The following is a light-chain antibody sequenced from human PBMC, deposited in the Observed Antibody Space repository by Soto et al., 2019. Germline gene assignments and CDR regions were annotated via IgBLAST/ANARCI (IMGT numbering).Light chain of an antibody. CDR1: SSNIGNNY. CDR2: ENY. Sequence: QSVLTQPPSVSAAPGQKVTISCSGSSSNIGNNYVSWYQHLPGTAPKLLIYENYKRPSGIPDRFSGSKSGTSATLGITGLQTGDEADYYCGTCDSSLHPVVVFGGGTKVTVL. V-gene: IGLV1-51*02. J-gene: IGLJ2*01. CDR3: GTCDSSLHPVVV.